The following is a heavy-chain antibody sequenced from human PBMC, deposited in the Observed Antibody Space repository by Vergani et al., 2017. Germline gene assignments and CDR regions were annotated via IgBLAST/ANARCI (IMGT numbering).Heavy chain of an antibody. CDR3: ARDLSAVPDVNWFDP. Sequence: QVQLVQSGAEVKKPGASVKVSCKASGYTFTSYGISWVRQAPGQGLEWMGWINPNSGGTNYAQKFQGRVTMTRDTSISTAYMELSRLRSDDTAVYYCARDLSAVPDVNWFDPWGQGTLVTVSS. V-gene: IGHV1-2*02. J-gene: IGHJ5*02. CDR1: GYTFTSYG. CDR2: INPNSGGT. D-gene: IGHD2-2*01.